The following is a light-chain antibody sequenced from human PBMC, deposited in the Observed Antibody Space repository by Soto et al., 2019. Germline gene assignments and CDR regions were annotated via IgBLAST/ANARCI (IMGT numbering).Light chain of an antibody. J-gene: IGKJ1*01. V-gene: IGKV1-5*03. Sequence: QMTQSPSTLSASVGERVTITCRASQTIGAFLAWYQLKPGKAPNLLISKASNLQDGVPSRFSGSGSGTEFTLTITSLQPDDFATYNCQHYNSWAFGQGTKVEIK. CDR3: QHYNSWA. CDR1: QTIGAF. CDR2: KAS.